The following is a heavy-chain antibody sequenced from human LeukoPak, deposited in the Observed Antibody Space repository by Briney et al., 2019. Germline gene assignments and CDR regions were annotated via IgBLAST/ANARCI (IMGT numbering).Heavy chain of an antibody. CDR1: GFTFSEYS. D-gene: IGHD2-15*01. V-gene: IGHV3-21*01. Sequence: KSGGSLRLSCAASGFTFSEYSIIWVRQAPGKGLEWVSSISSSSSYIYHADSVKGRLTNSRDNAKNSLYLQMNSLRAENTAVYYSARDPTPRYCSGGSCYTHYGMDVWGQGTTVTVSS. CDR3: ARDPTPRYCSGGSCYTHYGMDV. J-gene: IGHJ6*02. CDR2: ISSSSSYI.